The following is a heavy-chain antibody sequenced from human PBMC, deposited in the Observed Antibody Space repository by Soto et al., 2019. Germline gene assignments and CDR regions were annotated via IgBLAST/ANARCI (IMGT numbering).Heavy chain of an antibody. CDR2: IIPIFGTA. J-gene: IGHJ6*02. CDR1: GGTFSSYA. CDR3: ASSWVAIQTQYGMDV. Sequence: EASVKVSCKASGGTFSSYAISWVRQAPGQGLEWMGGIIPIFGTANYAQKFQGRVTITADESTSTAYMELSSLRSEDTAVYYCASSWVAIQTQYGMDVWGQGTTVTV. D-gene: IGHD2-2*01. V-gene: IGHV1-69*13.